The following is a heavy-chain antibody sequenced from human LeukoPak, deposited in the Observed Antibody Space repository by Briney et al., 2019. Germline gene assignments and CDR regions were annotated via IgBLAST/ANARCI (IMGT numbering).Heavy chain of an antibody. CDR2: IYPGDSDT. Sequence: RLGESLKISCKGSGYSFTSYWIGWVRQMPGKGLEWMGIIYPGDSDTRYSPSFQGQVTVSADKSISTAYLQWSSLKASDTAMYYCARGVGYSSGWMPFDYWGQGTLVTVSS. CDR3: ARGVGYSSGWMPFDY. D-gene: IGHD6-19*01. CDR1: GYSFTSYW. J-gene: IGHJ4*02. V-gene: IGHV5-51*01.